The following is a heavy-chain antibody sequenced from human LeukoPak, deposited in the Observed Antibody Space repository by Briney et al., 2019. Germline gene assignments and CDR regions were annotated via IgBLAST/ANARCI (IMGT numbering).Heavy chain of an antibody. D-gene: IGHD2-15*01. Sequence: PSETLSLTCAVYGGPFSGYYWSWIRQPPGKGLEWIGEINHSGSTNYNPSLKSRVTISVDTSKNQFSLKLSSVTAADTAVYYCARPSAVVAANKGWFDPWGQGTLVTVSS. CDR2: INHSGST. CDR3: ARPSAVVAANKGWFDP. V-gene: IGHV4-34*01. CDR1: GGPFSGYY. J-gene: IGHJ5*02.